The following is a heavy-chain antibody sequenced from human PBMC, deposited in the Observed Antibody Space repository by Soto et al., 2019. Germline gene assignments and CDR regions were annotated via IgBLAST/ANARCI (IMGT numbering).Heavy chain of an antibody. Sequence: ASVKVSCKASGYTFTSYAMHWVRQAPGQRLEWMGWINAGNGNTKYSQKFQGRVTITRDTSASTAYMELSSLRSEDTALFYCAREEVTMVRDYYYYYMDVWGKGTTVTVSS. J-gene: IGHJ6*03. CDR2: INAGNGNT. CDR3: AREEVTMVRDYYYYYMDV. V-gene: IGHV1-3*01. CDR1: GYTFTSYA. D-gene: IGHD3-10*01.